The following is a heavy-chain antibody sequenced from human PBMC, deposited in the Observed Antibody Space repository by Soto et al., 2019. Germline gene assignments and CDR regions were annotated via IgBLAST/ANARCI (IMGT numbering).Heavy chain of an antibody. J-gene: IGHJ6*02. CDR3: TNDCLANPPHSYYHYGLDV. CDR1: GFTFSGYG. V-gene: IGHV3-30*18. Sequence: PGRSLRLSCAASGFTFSGYGMHWVRQSPGKGLGRVAIISYDGSNKYYADSVKGRFTISRDRSKNTLYLQMNSLRAADTAVYYCTNDCLANPPHSYYHYGLDVWGQGTTVTVSS. CDR2: ISYDGSNK.